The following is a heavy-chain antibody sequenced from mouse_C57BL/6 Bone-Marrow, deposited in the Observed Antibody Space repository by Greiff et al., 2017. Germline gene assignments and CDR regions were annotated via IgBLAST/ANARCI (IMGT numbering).Heavy chain of an antibody. CDR3: ASIYYGNYLYAMDY. CDR2: INPNYGTT. J-gene: IGHJ4*01. V-gene: IGHV1-39*01. Sequence: VQLKQSGPELVKPGASVTISCKASGYSFTDYNMNWVKQSNGKSLEWIGVINPNYGTTSYNQKFKGKATLTVDQSSSTAYMQRNSLTSEDSAVYYCASIYYGNYLYAMDYWGQGTSVTVSS. D-gene: IGHD2-1*01. CDR1: GYSFTDYN.